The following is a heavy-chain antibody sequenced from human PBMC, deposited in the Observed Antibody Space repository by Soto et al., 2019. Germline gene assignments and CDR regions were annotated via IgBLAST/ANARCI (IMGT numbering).Heavy chain of an antibody. CDR2: ISVKNGDT. J-gene: IGHJ6*03. CDR3: ARLTTLSSPKYRFYYYMDI. D-gene: IGHD4-4*01. V-gene: IGHV1-18*01. Sequence: QVQLAQSGPELKKPGASLEVSCRASGYTFSNYGISWVRQVPGQGLEWMAWISVKNGDTNFAQKFQGRLSVTTDTSTSTAYLNRRSLRSDDTAVDYCARLTTLSSPKYRFYYYMDIWGKGTTVTVSS. CDR1: GYTFSNYG.